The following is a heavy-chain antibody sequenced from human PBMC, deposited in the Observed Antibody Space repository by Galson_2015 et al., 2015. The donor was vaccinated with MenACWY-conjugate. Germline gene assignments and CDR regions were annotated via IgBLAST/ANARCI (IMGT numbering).Heavy chain of an antibody. D-gene: IGHD1-26*01. J-gene: IGHJ4*02. Sequence: SLRLSCAASGFNFNIYWMHWVRHAPGKGLMWVSHINSDVVSTSYADYVKGRFSISRDNAKSTLYLQMNNLRAEDTAVYYCVALSGSSLGDYWGQGTLVTVSS. CDR3: VALSGSSLGDY. CDR2: INSDVVST. CDR1: GFNFNIYW. V-gene: IGHV3-74*01.